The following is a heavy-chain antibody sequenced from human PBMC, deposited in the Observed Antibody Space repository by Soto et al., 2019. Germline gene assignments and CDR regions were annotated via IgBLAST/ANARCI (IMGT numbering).Heavy chain of an antibody. D-gene: IGHD3-3*01. CDR2: INPNSGGT. J-gene: IGHJ6*03. Sequence: ASVKVSCKASGYTFTGYYMHWVRQAPGQGLEWMGWINPNSGGTNYAQKFQGWATMTRDTSISTAYMELSRLRSDDTAVYYCARGDDFWSGYPRYYYMDVWGKGTTVTVSS. V-gene: IGHV1-2*04. CDR1: GYTFTGYY. CDR3: ARGDDFWSGYPRYYYMDV.